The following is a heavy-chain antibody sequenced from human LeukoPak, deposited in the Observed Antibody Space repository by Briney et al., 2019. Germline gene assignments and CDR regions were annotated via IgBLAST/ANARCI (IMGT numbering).Heavy chain of an antibody. CDR2: IYTSGST. D-gene: IGHD1-26*01. J-gene: IGHJ3*02. V-gene: IGHV4-4*07. CDR3: ARNGRLGGAFDI. Sequence: SETLSLTCTVSGGSISSYYWSWIRQPAGKGLECIGRIYTSGSTDDNPSLKSRVTMSLDTSKNQFSLKLSSVTAADTAVYYCARNGRLGGAFDIWGQGTMVTASS. CDR1: GGSISSYY.